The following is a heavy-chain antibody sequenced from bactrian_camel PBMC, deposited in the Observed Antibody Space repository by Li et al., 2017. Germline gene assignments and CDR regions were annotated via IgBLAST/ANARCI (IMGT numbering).Heavy chain of an antibody. CDR1: QSTYCAYD. V-gene: IGHV3S55*01. CDR2: IDTDGDT. Sequence: HVQLVESGGGSVQAGGSLRLSCELSQSTYCAYDTTWYRQVPGKEREFVASIDTDGDTSYADSVKGRFTVSRDNAKITLYLQMNSLKSEDTALYYCAIKLSYNNYPLTFGYWGQGTQVTVS. CDR3: AIKLSYNNYPLTFGY. D-gene: IGHD4*01. J-gene: IGHJ6*01.